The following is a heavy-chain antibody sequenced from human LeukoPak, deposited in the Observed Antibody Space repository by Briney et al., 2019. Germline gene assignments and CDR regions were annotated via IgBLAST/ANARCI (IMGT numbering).Heavy chain of an antibody. CDR2: ISSSSSYI. Sequence: PGGSLRLSCAASGFTFSSYSMNWVREAPGKGLEWVSSISSSSSYIYYADSVKGRFTISRDNAKNSLYLQMNSLRAEDTAVYYCAKDMRHWGGAFDIWGQGTMVTVSS. J-gene: IGHJ3*02. V-gene: IGHV3-21*01. D-gene: IGHD7-27*01. CDR3: AKDMRHWGGAFDI. CDR1: GFTFSSYS.